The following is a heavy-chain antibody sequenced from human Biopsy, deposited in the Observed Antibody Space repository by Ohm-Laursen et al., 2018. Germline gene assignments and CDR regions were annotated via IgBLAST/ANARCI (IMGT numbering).Heavy chain of an antibody. CDR2: INPNSGNA. Sequence: SVKVSCKASGYTFAGYYLHWVRQAPGHGLGWMGWINPNSGNANYAQSFQGRLTVTRDTSITTAYMELTSLTSDDTAIYYCARVPAYPSIDGYYGLDLWGQGTTVIVSS. CDR3: ARVPAYPSIDGYYGLDL. CDR1: GYTFAGYY. V-gene: IGHV1-2*02. D-gene: IGHD2-15*01. J-gene: IGHJ6*02.